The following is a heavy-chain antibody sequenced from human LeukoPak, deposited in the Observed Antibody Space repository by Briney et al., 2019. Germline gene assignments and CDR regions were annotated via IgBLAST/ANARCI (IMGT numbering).Heavy chain of an antibody. CDR3: ARARYTSGWETLDY. CDR2: ISSSGSIK. D-gene: IGHD6-19*01. CDR1: GFAFNSYE. Sequence: GGSLRLSCIASGFAFNSYEMNWVRQAPGKGLEWVSYISSSGSIKHYADSVKGRFTISRDNAKNSLYLQMNSLRAEDTAAYYCARARYTSGWETLDYWGQGTLVTVSS. J-gene: IGHJ4*02. V-gene: IGHV3-48*03.